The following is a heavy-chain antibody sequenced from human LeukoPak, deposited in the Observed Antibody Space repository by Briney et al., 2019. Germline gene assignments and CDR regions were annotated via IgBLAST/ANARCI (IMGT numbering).Heavy chain of an antibody. Sequence: GSLRLSCAASGFTFSSYAMNWVRQAPGKGLEWVSAINSRGGSTYYADSVKGRFTISRDNSKNTLYLQMNSLRAEDTAVYYCARGGSYLSAFDIWGQGTMVTVSS. CDR2: INSRGGST. V-gene: IGHV3-23*01. J-gene: IGHJ3*02. CDR3: ARGGSYLSAFDI. CDR1: GFTFSSYA. D-gene: IGHD1-26*01.